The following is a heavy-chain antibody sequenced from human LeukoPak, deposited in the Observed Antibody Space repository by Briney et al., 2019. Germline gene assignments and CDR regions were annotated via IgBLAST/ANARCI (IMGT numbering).Heavy chain of an antibody. CDR2: LKSDGSTA. CDR3: ARGIYGDPVAFDS. J-gene: IGHJ4*02. D-gene: IGHD4-17*01. Sequence: GGSLRLSCAASGFTFSSFNMHWVRQAPGKGLVWVSRLKSDGSTAMYADSVQGRFTISRDNARNTVHLLMSSLTVEDTGVHYCARGIYGDPVAFDSWGQEALVTVSS. V-gene: IGHV3-74*03. CDR1: GFTFSSFN.